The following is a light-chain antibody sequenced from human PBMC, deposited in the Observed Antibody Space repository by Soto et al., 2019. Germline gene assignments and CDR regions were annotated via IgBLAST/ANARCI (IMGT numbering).Light chain of an antibody. J-gene: IGKJ1*01. V-gene: IGKV1-9*01. CDR3: QRYDSHSRT. CDR2: AAS. CDR1: QGIDTS. Sequence: IQLTQSPSSLSASVGGRVTITCRASQGIDTSLAWYQQKPGKAPKLLIYAASNFQSGVPSRFSGSGSGTHFTLTISSLQPEDFATYYCQRYDSHSRTFGQGTKVDI.